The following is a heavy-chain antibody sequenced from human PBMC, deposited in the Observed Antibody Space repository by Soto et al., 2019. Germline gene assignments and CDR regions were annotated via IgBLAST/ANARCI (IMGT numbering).Heavy chain of an antibody. V-gene: IGHV3-53*01. CDR3: SRGSLVDDTLRGTFDL. CDR2: IYSGGST. D-gene: IGHD3-16*01. CDR1: GVIVNNNY. Sequence: GGSLRLSCAASGVIVNNNYMRWVRQAPGKGLEWVSIIYSGGSTNYADSVQGRCTIPRDRSNNTLYLQMNSRSADDTAIYCYSRGSLVDDTLRGTFDLWGQGTMVTVSS. J-gene: IGHJ3*01.